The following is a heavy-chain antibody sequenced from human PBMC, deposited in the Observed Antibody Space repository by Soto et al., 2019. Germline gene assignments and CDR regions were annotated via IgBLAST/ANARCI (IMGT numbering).Heavy chain of an antibody. CDR3: ARAYCSSTSCYGPPYYYYYGMDV. V-gene: IGHV1-69*13. D-gene: IGHD2-2*01. CDR1: GGTFSSYA. Sequence: SVKVSCKASGGTFSSYAISWVRQAPGQGLEWMGGIIPIFGTANYAQKFQGRVTITADESTSTAYMELSSLRSEDTAVYYCARAYCSSTSCYGPPYYYYYGMDVWGQGTTVTVSS. CDR2: IIPIFGTA. J-gene: IGHJ6*02.